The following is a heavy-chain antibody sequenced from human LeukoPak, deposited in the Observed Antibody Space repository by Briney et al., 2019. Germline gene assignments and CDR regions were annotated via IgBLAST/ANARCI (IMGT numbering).Heavy chain of an antibody. V-gene: IGHV4-31*03. CDR1: GGSISSGGCY. D-gene: IGHD3-22*01. Sequence: SETLSLTCTVSGGSISSGGCYWSWIRQYPGKGLEWIGYIYYSGSTYYNPSLKTRVSISVDTSKNQFSLKLSSVTAADTAVYYCAARYDSTGYFQHWGQGTLVTVSS. J-gene: IGHJ1*01. CDR3: AARYDSTGYFQH. CDR2: IYYSGST.